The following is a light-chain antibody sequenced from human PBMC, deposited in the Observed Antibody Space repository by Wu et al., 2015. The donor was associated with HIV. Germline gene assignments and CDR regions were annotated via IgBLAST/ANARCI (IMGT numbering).Light chain of an antibody. Sequence: DIQMTQSPSTLSASVGDRVTITCRASQSMSSYLAWYQQKPGKAPKLLIHTTSLLQSGVPSRFSGSASGTDFNFTISSLQPEDFATYYCQQFNSDPLFGGGTRVEIK. J-gene: IGKJ4*01. CDR2: TTS. CDR3: QQFNSDPL. V-gene: IGKV1-9*01. CDR1: QSMSSY.